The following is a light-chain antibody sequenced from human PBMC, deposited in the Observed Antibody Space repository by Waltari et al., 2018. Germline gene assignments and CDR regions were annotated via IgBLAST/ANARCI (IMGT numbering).Light chain of an antibody. CDR2: LAS. Sequence: DIVMTQSPDSLAVSLGERATINCKSSQSLLYNSNDKNCLAWYQQKPGQHPKLLIDLASTRHSGVPDRFSGSGSATDFTLTISSLQAEDVAVYYCQQYYSRRTFGQGTKVEIK. V-gene: IGKV4-1*01. J-gene: IGKJ1*01. CDR1: QSLLYNSNDKNC. CDR3: QQYYSRRT.